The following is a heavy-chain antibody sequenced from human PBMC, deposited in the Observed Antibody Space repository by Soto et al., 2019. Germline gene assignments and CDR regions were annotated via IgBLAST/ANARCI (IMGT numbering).Heavy chain of an antibody. CDR3: ARDFTDDAFDM. CDR1: GITFSDFW. CDR2: IKQDGSEK. Sequence: PGGSLRLSCVASGITFSDFWMSWVRQAPGKGLEWVAKIKQDGSEKLYVGSVKGRFAVSRDNAKNSLYLQMNSLTAEDTAVYYCARDFTDDAFDMWGQGTMVTVS. J-gene: IGHJ3*02. V-gene: IGHV3-7*03.